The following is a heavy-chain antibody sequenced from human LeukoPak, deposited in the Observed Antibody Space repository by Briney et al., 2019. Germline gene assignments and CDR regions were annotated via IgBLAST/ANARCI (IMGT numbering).Heavy chain of an antibody. CDR3: ARDNKGQREAFDI. CDR2: IYYSGST. CDR1: GGSISSYY. Sequence: SGTLSLTCTVSGGSISSYYWSWIRQPPGKGLEWIGYIYYSGSTNYNPSLKSRVTISVDTSKNQFSLKLSSVTAADTAVYYCARDNKGQREAFDIWGQGTMVTVSS. D-gene: IGHD2/OR15-2a*01. J-gene: IGHJ3*02. V-gene: IGHV4-59*01.